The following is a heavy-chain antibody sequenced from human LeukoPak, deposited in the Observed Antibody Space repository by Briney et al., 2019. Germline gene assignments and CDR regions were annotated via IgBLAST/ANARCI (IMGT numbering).Heavy chain of an antibody. D-gene: IGHD3-3*01. CDR1: GFTFSDYY. CDR3: ARVVGTIFGGNWFDP. Sequence: GGSLRLSCAASGFTFSDYYMSWIRQAPGKGLEWVSYISSSGSAIHYADSVKGRFTISRDNAKNSLYLQMNSLRAEDTAVYYCARVVGTIFGGNWFDPWGQGTLVTVSS. CDR2: ISSSGSAI. J-gene: IGHJ5*02. V-gene: IGHV3-11*01.